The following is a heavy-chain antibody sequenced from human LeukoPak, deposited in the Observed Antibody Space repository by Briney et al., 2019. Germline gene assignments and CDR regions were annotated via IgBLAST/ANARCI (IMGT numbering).Heavy chain of an antibody. D-gene: IGHD3-22*01. V-gene: IGHV4-59*01. Sequence: PSETLSLTCTVSGGSISSYYWSWIRQPPGKGLEWIGYIYYSGSTNYNPSLKSRVTISVDTSKNQFSLKLSSVTVADTAVYYCARAPYYDSSGYDYWGQGTLVTVSS. CDR3: ARAPYYDSSGYDY. J-gene: IGHJ4*02. CDR1: GGSISSYY. CDR2: IYYSGST.